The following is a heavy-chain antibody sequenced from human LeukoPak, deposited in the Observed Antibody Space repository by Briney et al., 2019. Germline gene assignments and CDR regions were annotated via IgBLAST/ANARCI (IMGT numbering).Heavy chain of an antibody. J-gene: IGHJ4*02. CDR1: GFIVSSNY. CDR2: IYSGGST. V-gene: IGHV3-66*01. CDR3: ARNGLAATVYYFDY. Sequence: QPGGSLRLSCAASGFIVSSNYMSWVRQAPGKGLEWVSVIYSGGSTYYADSVKGRFTISRDNSKNTLYLQMNSLRAEDTAVYYCARNGLAATVYYFDYWGQGTLVTVSS. D-gene: IGHD2-15*01.